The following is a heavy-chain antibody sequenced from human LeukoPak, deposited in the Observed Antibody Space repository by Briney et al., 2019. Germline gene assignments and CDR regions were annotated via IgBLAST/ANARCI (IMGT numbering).Heavy chain of an antibody. CDR3: ARVEYYYGSGSSTPYWYFDL. CDR2: IKEDGSEK. D-gene: IGHD3-10*01. CDR1: GFTFSSYA. Sequence: GGSLRLSCAASGFTFSSYAMSWVRQAPGKGLEWVADIKEDGSEKSYVDSVKGRFTISRDNAKNSLYLQMNSLRAEDTAVYYCARVEYYYGSGSSTPYWYFDLWGRGTLVTVSS. V-gene: IGHV3-7*01. J-gene: IGHJ2*01.